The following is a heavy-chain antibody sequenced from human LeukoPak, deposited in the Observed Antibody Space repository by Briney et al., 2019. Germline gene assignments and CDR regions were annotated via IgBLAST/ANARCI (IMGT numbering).Heavy chain of an antibody. CDR3: AREGSGYDAIYYFDY. V-gene: IGHV1-8*03. CDR2: MNPNSGNT. D-gene: IGHD5-12*01. J-gene: IGHJ4*02. Sequence: ASVKVSCKSSGYTFTSHDFNWLRQATGQGLEWMGWMNPNSGNTGYAQKFQGRVTLTRNTSISTAYLELSRLRSDDTAVYYCAREGSGYDAIYYFDYWGQGTLVTVSS. CDR1: GYTFTSHD.